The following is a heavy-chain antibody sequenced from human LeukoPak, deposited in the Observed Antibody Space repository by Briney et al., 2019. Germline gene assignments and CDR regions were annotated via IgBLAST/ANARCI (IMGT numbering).Heavy chain of an antibody. CDR3: AKGAHSYGGLNDY. D-gene: IGHD5-18*01. J-gene: IGHJ4*02. V-gene: IGHV3-23*01. CDR1: GFTFSSYA. CDR2: ISGSGGST. Sequence: PGGSLRLSCAASGFTFSSYAMSGVRQAPGKGLEWVSAISGSGGSTYYADSVKGRFTISRDNTKNTLYLQMNSLRAEDTAVYYCAKGAHSYGGLNDYWGQGTPVTVSS.